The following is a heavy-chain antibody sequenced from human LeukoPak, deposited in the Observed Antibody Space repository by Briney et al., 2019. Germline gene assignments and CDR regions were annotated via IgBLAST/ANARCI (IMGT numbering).Heavy chain of an antibody. CDR3: ARDFGSGWYGYFQH. CDR1: GFTFSDYY. D-gene: IGHD6-19*01. J-gene: IGHJ1*01. Sequence: GGSLRLSCAASGFTFSDYYMSWIRQAPGKGLEWVSYISTSSSHTKYADSVKGRFTISRDNARNSLYLQMNSLRAEDTAVYYCARDFGSGWYGYFQHWGQGTLVTVSS. CDR2: ISTSSSHT. V-gene: IGHV3-11*06.